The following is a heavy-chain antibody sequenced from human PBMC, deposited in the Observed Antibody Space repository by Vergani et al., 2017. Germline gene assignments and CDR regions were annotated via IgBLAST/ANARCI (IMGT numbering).Heavy chain of an antibody. CDR3: ARAAGAYDSSGSCDY. V-gene: IGHV7-4-1*02. J-gene: IGHJ4*02. CDR2: TNTNTGHP. Sequence: VQLVHSGSELKKPGTSVKVSCKASGYTFTSYTMHGVRQAHGQGLEWMGWTNTNTGHPTYAQGFTGRFVFSLDTSVSTAYLQISSLKAEDTAVYYCARAAGAYDSSGSCDYWGQGTLVTVSS. D-gene: IGHD3-22*01. CDR1: GYTFTSYT.